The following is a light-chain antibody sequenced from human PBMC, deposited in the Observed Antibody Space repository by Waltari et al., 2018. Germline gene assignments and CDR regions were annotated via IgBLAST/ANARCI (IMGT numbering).Light chain of an antibody. CDR3: QQSYSTWT. Sequence: DIQMTQSPPSLSAFVGDRVVSTCRASQTISDYLNWYQQKPGKAPKLLIYAASSLQTGVPSRFSGSGFGTDFTLTISGLQPEDIATYYCQQSYSTWTFGQGTKVELK. CDR2: AAS. J-gene: IGKJ1*01. V-gene: IGKV1-39*01. CDR1: QTISDY.